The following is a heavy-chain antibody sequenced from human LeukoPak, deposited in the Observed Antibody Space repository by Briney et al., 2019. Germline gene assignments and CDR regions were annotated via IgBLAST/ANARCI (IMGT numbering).Heavy chain of an antibody. CDR3: ARMIVGATMDY. J-gene: IGHJ4*02. D-gene: IGHD1-26*01. Sequence: GASVKVSCKASEATFSSYAITWVRQPPGQGLEWMGRIIPILGIANYAQKFQGRVTITADKSTSTAYMELSSLGSEDTAVYYCARMIVGATMDYWGQGTLVTVSS. CDR1: EATFSSYA. V-gene: IGHV1-69*04. CDR2: IIPILGIA.